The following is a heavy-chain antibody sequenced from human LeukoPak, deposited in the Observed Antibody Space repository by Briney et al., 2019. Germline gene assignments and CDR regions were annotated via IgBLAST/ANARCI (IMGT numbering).Heavy chain of an antibody. CDR1: GFTFSTYS. CDR3: ARDIRPSGSYIIPGAY. Sequence: GGSLRLSCAASGFTFSTYSMNWVRQAPGTGLEWVSSIPSSSSHVYYADSVKGRFTISRDNAKNSLYLQMNSLRGEDTAVYYCARDIRPSGSYIIPGAYWGQGTLVTVSS. V-gene: IGHV3-21*01. CDR2: IPSSSSHV. D-gene: IGHD3-10*01. J-gene: IGHJ4*02.